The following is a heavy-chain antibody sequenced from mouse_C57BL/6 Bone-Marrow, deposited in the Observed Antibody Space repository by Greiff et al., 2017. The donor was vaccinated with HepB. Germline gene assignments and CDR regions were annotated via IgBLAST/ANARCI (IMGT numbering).Heavy chain of an antibody. CDR1: GFTFSDFY. D-gene: IGHD1-1*01. V-gene: IGHV7-1*01. CDR2: SRNKANDYTT. J-gene: IGHJ1*03. Sequence: EVMLVESGGGLVQSGRSLRLSCATSGFTFSDFYMEWVRQAPGKGLEWIAASRNKANDYTTEYSAFVKGRFIVSRDTSQSILYLQMNALRAEDTAIYYCARDAPITGYWYFDVWGTGTTVTVSS. CDR3: ARDAPITGYWYFDV.